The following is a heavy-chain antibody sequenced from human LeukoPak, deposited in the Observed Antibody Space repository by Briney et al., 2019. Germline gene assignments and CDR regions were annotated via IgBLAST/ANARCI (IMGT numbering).Heavy chain of an antibody. Sequence: ASVKVSCKASGGTFSSYAISWVRQAPGQGLEWMGGIIPIFGTANYAQMFQGRVTITADESTSTAYMELSSLRSEDTAVYYCARPSGGSYYRGFDYWGQGTLVTVSS. V-gene: IGHV1-69*13. J-gene: IGHJ4*02. CDR3: ARPSGGSYYRGFDY. CDR2: IIPIFGTA. D-gene: IGHD1-26*01. CDR1: GGTFSSYA.